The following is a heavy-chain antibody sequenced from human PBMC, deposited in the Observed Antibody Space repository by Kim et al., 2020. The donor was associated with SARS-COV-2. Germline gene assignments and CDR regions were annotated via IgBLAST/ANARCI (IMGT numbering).Heavy chain of an antibody. CDR3: GGKNTRRCVVMSGYYY. V-gene: IGHV3-53*01. Sequence: GGSLRLSCAASGFTVSSCYMSWVRQAPGKGLDWVSAICSGGSTKYAESAEGRRITSREINKNNIYLQKKSLTNDDTAVYFCGGKNTRRCVVMSGYYY. D-gene: IGHD3-16*01. J-gene: IGHJ6*01. CDR2: ICSGGST. CDR1: GFTVSSCY.